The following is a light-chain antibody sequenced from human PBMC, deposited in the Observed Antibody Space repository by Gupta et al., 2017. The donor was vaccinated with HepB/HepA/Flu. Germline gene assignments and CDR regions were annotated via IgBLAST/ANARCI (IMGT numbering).Light chain of an antibody. CDR2: CAS. CDR3: QQDNNWPYT. CDR1: QSVSSN. V-gene: IGKV3-15*01. Sequence: EIVMTQSRATVSVSTGERATISCRASQSVSSNLAWYQQKPGHAPRLLIYCASTRATGIPARFSGSGSGTDFTLTISSLQSEDFAVYYCQQDNNWPYTFGQGTKLEIK. J-gene: IGKJ2*01.